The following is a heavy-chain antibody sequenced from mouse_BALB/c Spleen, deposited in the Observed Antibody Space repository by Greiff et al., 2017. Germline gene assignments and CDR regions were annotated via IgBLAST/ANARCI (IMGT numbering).Heavy chain of an antibody. Sequence: QVHVKQSGPGLVQPSQSLSITCTVSGFSLTSYGVHWVRQSPGKGLEWLGVIWSGGSTDYNAAFISRLSISKDNSKSQVFFKMNSLQANDTAIYYCARKKDYGYEDAMDYWGQGTSVTVSS. CDR1: GFSLTSYG. V-gene: IGHV2-2*02. D-gene: IGHD2-2*01. J-gene: IGHJ4*01. CDR3: ARKKDYGYEDAMDY. CDR2: IWSGGST.